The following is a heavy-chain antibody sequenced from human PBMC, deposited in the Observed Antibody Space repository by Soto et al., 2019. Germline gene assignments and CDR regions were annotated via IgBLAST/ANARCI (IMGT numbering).Heavy chain of an antibody. V-gene: IGHV3-21*06. CDR1: GFPFSAYN. Sequence: GRALRLSCVASGFPFSAYNMNWVRQAPGKGLEWISSITSKSGQTYYAESVKGRFTISRDNAKNSLYLEMNSLGAGDTAVYYCERERRAGQELVIPWFEPWGRGTLGTDSS. CDR2: ITSKSGQT. J-gene: IGHJ5*02. CDR3: ERERRAGQELVIPWFEP. D-gene: IGHD3-16*02.